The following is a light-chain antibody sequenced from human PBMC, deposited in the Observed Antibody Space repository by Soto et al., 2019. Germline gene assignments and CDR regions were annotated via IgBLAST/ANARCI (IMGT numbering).Light chain of an antibody. CDR3: QQYGSSPQIT. J-gene: IGKJ4*01. V-gene: IGKV3-20*01. CDR2: GAS. Sequence: EIVLTQSPGPLSLSPGERATLSCRASQSVSSSYLAWYQQKPGQAPRLLIYGASSRATGIPDRFSGSGSGTDFTLTISRLEPEDFAVYYCQQYGSSPQITFGGGTKVEIK. CDR1: QSVSSSY.